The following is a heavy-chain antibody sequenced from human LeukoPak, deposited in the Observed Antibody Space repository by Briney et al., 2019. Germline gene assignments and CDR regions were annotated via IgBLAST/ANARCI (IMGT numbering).Heavy chain of an antibody. D-gene: IGHD3-10*01. Sequence: PSETLSLTCAVHGGSFSGYYWTWVRQPPGKGLEWIGEIIHSGVTNNNPSLKSRLTISLSQSKSQFSLKLTSVTAADTALYYCARGPVYGSGSYLPDYWGQGTLVTVSS. CDR2: IIHSGVT. CDR3: ARGPVYGSGSYLPDY. V-gene: IGHV4-34*01. J-gene: IGHJ4*02. CDR1: GGSFSGYY.